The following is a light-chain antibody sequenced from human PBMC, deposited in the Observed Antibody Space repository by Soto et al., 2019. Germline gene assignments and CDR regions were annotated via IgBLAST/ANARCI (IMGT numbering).Light chain of an antibody. CDR3: QQYNSFAPYS. CDR1: QSISFW. J-gene: IGKJ2*03. Sequence: DIQMTQSPSTLSASVGDRVTITCRSSQSISFWLAWYQQKPGQAPKLLIYDASTFYSGVPARFSGSRSGTEVTLTISSLQPYEFGSYYCQQYNSFAPYSFGQGTKLEI. CDR2: DAS. V-gene: IGKV1-5*01.